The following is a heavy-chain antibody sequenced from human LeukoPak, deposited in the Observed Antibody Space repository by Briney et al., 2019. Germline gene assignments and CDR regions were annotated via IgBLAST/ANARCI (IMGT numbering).Heavy chain of an antibody. CDR1: GFTFSSYA. V-gene: IGHV3-23*01. Sequence: GGSLRLSCAASGFTFSSYAMSWVRQAPGKGLEWVSAISGSGGSTYYADSVKGRFTISRDNSKNTLYLQMNSLRAEDTAVYYCAKDIAAAGIVYYYGMDVWGQGTTVTVSS. CDR3: AKDIAAAGIVYYYGMDV. J-gene: IGHJ6*02. CDR2: ISGSGGST. D-gene: IGHD6-13*01.